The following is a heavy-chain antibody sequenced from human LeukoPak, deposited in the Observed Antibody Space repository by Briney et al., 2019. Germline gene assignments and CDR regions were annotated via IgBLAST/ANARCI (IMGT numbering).Heavy chain of an antibody. D-gene: IGHD3-10*01. Sequence: GGSLRLSCAASGFSFSDYYMTWIRQAPGRGLEWVSYINSRGTNINYADSVKGRFTVSRDNARNSLYLQMSSLRAEDTAVYYCAKTQDSWIGELINYYYYMDVWGKGTTVTVSS. CDR1: GFSFSDYY. CDR3: AKTQDSWIGELINYYYYMDV. V-gene: IGHV3-11*01. CDR2: INSRGTNI. J-gene: IGHJ6*03.